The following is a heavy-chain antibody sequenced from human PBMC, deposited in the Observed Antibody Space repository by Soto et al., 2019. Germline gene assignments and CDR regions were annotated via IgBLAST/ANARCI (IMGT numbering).Heavy chain of an antibody. D-gene: IGHD2-2*01. V-gene: IGHV3-30*18. CDR2: ISYDGSNK. CDR1: GFTFSSYG. CDR3: AKDVSVIVPIEKLNLFYYYGMDV. Sequence: GGSLRLSCAASGFTFSSYGMHWVRQAPGKGLEWVAVISYDGSNKYYADSVKDRFTISRDNSKNTLFLQMNNLRAEDTAVYYCAKDVSVIVPIEKLNLFYYYGMDVWGQGTTVTVSS. J-gene: IGHJ6*02.